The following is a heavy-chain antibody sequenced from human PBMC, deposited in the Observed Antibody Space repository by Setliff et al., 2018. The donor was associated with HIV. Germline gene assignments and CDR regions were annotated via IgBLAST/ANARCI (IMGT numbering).Heavy chain of an antibody. J-gene: IGHJ3*02. D-gene: IGHD3-10*01. CDR2: ILYDGSNK. CDR1: GFSFSSYT. V-gene: IGHV3-30*04. CDR3: AKVSIWFGTGAFDI. Sequence: PGGSLRLSCEASGFSFSSYTMNWVRQAPGKGLEWVAVILYDGSNKYYADSVKGRFTISRDNLKKRVYLQMSSLRAEDTAVYYCAKVSIWFGTGAFDIWGQGTMVTVSS.